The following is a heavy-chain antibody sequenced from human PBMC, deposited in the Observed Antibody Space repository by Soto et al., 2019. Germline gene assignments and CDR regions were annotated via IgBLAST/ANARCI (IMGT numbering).Heavy chain of an antibody. D-gene: IGHD1-26*01. CDR1: GFTFEDYA. V-gene: IGHV3-43D*04. J-gene: IGHJ4*02. CDR2: INADGSDT. CDR3: AKARFYFDSSPYDS. Sequence: VGSLRLSCAASGFTFEDYALHWVRQSSGKSPEWVSLINADGSDTYYADSVKGRFTISRDNNKHSLYLQMNSLRPEDTAIYFCAKARFYFDSSPYDSWGQGTLVTVSS.